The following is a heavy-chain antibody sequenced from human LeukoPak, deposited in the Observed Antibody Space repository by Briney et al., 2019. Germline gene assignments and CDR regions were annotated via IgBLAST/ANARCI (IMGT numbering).Heavy chain of an antibody. D-gene: IGHD2-2*01. CDR3: AKDACSSTSCSNDY. J-gene: IGHJ4*02. CDR2: IKQDGSEK. Sequence: GGSLRLSCAASGFTFSSYWMSWVRQAPGKGLEWVANIKQDGSEKYYVDSVKGRFTISRDNAKNSLYLQMNSLRAEDTALYYCAKDACSSTSCSNDYWGQGTLVTVSS. V-gene: IGHV3-7*03. CDR1: GFTFSSYW.